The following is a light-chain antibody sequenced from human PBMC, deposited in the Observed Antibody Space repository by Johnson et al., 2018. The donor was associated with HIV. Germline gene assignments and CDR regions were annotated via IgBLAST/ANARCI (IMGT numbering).Light chain of an antibody. V-gene: IGLV1-51*01. Sequence: QSVLTQPPSVSAAPGQRVSISCSGSSSNIGNNYVSWYQQVPGTAPKLLIYDNNKRPSGIPDRFSGYKSGTSATLGITGLQTGDEADYYCGTWGGVFGTGTKVTVL. J-gene: IGLJ1*01. CDR1: SSNIGNNY. CDR2: DNN. CDR3: GTWGGV.